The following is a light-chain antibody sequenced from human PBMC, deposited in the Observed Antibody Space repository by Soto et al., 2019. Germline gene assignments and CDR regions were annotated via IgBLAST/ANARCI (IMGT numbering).Light chain of an antibody. J-gene: IGKJ4*01. Sequence: EIVMTQSPATLSASPGEGATLSCRASQSVSSNLAWYQQKPGQAPRLLIYAASTRATGIPARFRGSGSGTEFTLTITSLQSEDFAVYYCQQYHNWPPLTFGGGTKVDIK. CDR2: AAS. CDR3: QQYHNWPPLT. CDR1: QSVSSN. V-gene: IGKV3-15*01.